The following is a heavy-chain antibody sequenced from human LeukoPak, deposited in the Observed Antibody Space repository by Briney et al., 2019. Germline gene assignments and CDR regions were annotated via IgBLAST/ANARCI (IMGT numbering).Heavy chain of an antibody. V-gene: IGHV4-30-2*01. J-gene: IGHJ5*02. CDR2: IYHSGST. CDR1: GGSISSGGYS. Sequence: PSQTLSLTCAVSGGSISSGGYSWSWIRQPPGRGLEWLGYIYHSGSTYYNPSLKSRVTISVNRSKNQFSLKLSSVTAADTAVYYCARGPYCSGGSCYSVWFDPWGQGTLVTVSS. D-gene: IGHD2-15*01. CDR3: ARGPYCSGGSCYSVWFDP.